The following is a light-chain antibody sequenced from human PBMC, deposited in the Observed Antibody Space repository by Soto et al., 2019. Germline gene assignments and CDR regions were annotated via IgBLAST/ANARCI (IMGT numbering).Light chain of an antibody. J-gene: IGKJ1*01. Sequence: EIVLTQSPGTLSLSTRERATLSCRASQNVNDNYLAWYEHKPGQAPRLLIYGASSRAPGIPDRFSGSGYGTDFTHTISRLEPEDFAIYYCQQYSASPRTFGQGTQVEVK. V-gene: IGKV3-20*01. CDR1: QNVNDNY. CDR3: QQYSASPRT. CDR2: GAS.